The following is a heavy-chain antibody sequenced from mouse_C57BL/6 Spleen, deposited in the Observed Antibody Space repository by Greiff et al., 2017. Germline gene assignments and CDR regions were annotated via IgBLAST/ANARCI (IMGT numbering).Heavy chain of an antibody. CDR1: GFTFSDYG. CDR3: AITAYYSNYVGY. CDR2: ISSGSSTI. Sequence: DVMLVESGGGLVKPGGSLKLSCAASGFTFSDYGMHWVRQAPEKGLEWVAYISSGSSTIYYADTVKGRFTISRDNAKNTLFLQMTSLRSEDTAMYYCAITAYYSNYVGYWGQGTTLTVSS. J-gene: IGHJ2*01. V-gene: IGHV5-17*01. D-gene: IGHD2-5*01.